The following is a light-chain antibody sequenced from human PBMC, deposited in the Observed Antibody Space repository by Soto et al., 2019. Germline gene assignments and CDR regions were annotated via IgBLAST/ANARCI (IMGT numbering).Light chain of an antibody. J-gene: IGKJ4*01. CDR2: GAS. CDR1: QSVSSN. Sequence: EIVMTQSRATLSVSPGERATLSCRASQSVSSNLAWYQQKPGQAPRLLIYGASTRATGIPARFSGSGSGTEFTLTISSLQSEDVAVYYCQQYNNWPLTFGGGTKVDI. CDR3: QQYNNWPLT. V-gene: IGKV3-15*01.